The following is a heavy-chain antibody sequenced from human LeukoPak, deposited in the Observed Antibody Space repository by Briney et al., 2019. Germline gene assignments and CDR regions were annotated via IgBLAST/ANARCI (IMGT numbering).Heavy chain of an antibody. D-gene: IGHD3-10*01. CDR1: GFTFSSYS. Sequence: KTGGSLRLSCAASGFTFSSYSMNCVRQAPGKGLEWVSSISSSSSYIYYADSVKGRFTISRDNAKNSLYLQMNSLRAEDTAVYYCARERDYYGSGSYFDYWGQGTLVTVSS. J-gene: IGHJ4*02. V-gene: IGHV3-21*01. CDR2: ISSSSSYI. CDR3: ARERDYYGSGSYFDY.